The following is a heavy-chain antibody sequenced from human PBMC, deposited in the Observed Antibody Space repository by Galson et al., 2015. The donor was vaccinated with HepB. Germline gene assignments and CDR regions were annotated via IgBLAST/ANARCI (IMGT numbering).Heavy chain of an antibody. J-gene: IGHJ5*02. CDR3: ARGALVGVVGANQNNWFDP. CDR1: GYTFSDYS. Sequence: SVKVSCKASGYTFSDYSITWVRQAPGQGLEWMGWINPNSRYTHYAQKVLGRVIMTTDTSAYTAYMELRSLRSDDTAVYYCARGALVGVVGANQNNWFDPWGQGTLVTVSS. D-gene: IGHD2-15*01. CDR2: INPNSRYT. V-gene: IGHV1-18*01.